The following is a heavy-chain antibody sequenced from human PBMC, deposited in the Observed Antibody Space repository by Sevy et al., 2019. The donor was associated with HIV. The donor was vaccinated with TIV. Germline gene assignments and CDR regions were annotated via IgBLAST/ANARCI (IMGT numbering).Heavy chain of an antibody. CDR2: IYPDDSDT. J-gene: IGHJ4*01. CDR1: GYSFTSHW. V-gene: IGHV5-51*01. D-gene: IGHD3-22*01. CDR3: ATSRSGYFDGSGYYIY. Sequence: GESLKISCQGSGYSFTSHWIAWVRQMPGKGLEWMGIIYPDDSDTRYSPAFQGQVTFSADKSIFTAYLQWSSLKASDTAIDDCATSRSGYFDGSGYYIYWGQGTQVTVSS.